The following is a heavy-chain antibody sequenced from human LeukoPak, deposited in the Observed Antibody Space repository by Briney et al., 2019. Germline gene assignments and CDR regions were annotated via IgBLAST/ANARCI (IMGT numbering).Heavy chain of an antibody. Sequence: SQTLSLTCAVSGGSISSGGYSWSWIRQPPGKGLEWIGYIYYSGSTYYNPSLKSRVTISVDTSKNQFSLKLSSVTAADTAVYYCASSLDIAAGGKVDYWGQGTLVTVSS. D-gene: IGHD6-13*01. CDR3: ASSLDIAAGGKVDY. J-gene: IGHJ4*02. V-gene: IGHV4-30-4*07. CDR1: GGSISSGGYS. CDR2: IYYSGST.